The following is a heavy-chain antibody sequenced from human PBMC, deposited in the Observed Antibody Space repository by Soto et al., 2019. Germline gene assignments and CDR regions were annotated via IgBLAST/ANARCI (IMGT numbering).Heavy chain of an antibody. J-gene: IGHJ4*02. D-gene: IGHD3-10*01. V-gene: IGHV3-23*01. CDR3: AKARGSGSYYHYSFDY. Sequence: GGSLCLSCAASGFTFSSYAMSWGRQAPGKGVEWVSAISCSGGSTYYADSVKGRFTISRDNSKNTLYLQMNSLTAEDTAVYYCAKARGSGSYYHYSFDYWGQGAMVTVSS. CDR1: GFTFSSYA. CDR2: ISCSGGST.